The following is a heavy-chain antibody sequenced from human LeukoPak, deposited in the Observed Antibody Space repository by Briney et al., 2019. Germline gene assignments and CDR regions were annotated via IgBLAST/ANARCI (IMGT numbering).Heavy chain of an antibody. CDR2: ISGSGGST. J-gene: IGHJ4*02. CDR3: AKAPRGVYDFWSGYYKVFDY. Sequence: GGSLRLSCAASGFTFSSYSMNWVRQAPGKGLEWVSAISGSGGSTYYADSVKGRFTISRDNSKNTLYLQMNSLRAEDTAVYYCAKAPRGVYDFWSGYYKVFDYWGQGTLVTVSS. CDR1: GFTFSSYS. D-gene: IGHD3-3*01. V-gene: IGHV3-23*01.